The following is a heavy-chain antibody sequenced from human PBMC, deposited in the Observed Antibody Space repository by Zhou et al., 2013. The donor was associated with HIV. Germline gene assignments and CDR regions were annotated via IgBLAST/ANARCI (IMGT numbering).Heavy chain of an antibody. V-gene: IGHV1-69*05. CDR1: GGTFSSYA. CDR3: ARVDTMVQGVIITSFSDV. J-gene: IGHJ6*04. CDR2: IIPIFGTA. D-gene: IGHD3-10*01. Sequence: QVQLVQSGAEVKKPGSSVKVSCKASGGTFSSYAISWVRQAPGQGLEWMGGIIPIFGTANYAQKFQGRVTITTDESTSTAYMELSSLRSEDTAVYYCARVDTMVQGVIITSFSDVWGKGTTVTVSS.